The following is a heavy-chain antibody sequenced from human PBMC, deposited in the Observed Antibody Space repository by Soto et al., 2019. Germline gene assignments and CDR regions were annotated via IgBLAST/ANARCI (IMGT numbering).Heavy chain of an antibody. J-gene: IGHJ4*02. CDR3: AKARIPYYDILTGFDY. CDR2: ISYDGSNK. Sequence: GGSLRLSCAASGFTFSSYGMHWVRQAPGKGLEWVAVISYDGSNKYYADSVKGRFTISRDNSKNTLYLQMNSLRAEDTAVYYCAKARIPYYDILTGFDYWGQGTLVTVSS. V-gene: IGHV3-30*18. D-gene: IGHD3-9*01. CDR1: GFTFSSYG.